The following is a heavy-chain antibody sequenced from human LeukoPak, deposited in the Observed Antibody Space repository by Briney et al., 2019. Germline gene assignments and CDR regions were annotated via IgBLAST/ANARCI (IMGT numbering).Heavy chain of an antibody. Sequence: PGGSLRLSCAASGFTFSSYSMNWVRQAPGKGLEWVSSISSSSYIYYADSVKGRFTISRDNAKNSLYLQMNSLRAEDTAVYYCAKGSGQYYDFWSGYPRDIFDYWGQGTLVTVSS. D-gene: IGHD3-3*01. J-gene: IGHJ4*02. CDR3: AKGSGQYYDFWSGYPRDIFDY. V-gene: IGHV3-21*01. CDR2: ISSSSYI. CDR1: GFTFSSYS.